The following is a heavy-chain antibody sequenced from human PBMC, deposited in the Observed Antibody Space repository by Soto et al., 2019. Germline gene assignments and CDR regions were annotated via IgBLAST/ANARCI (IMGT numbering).Heavy chain of an antibody. Sequence: GGSLRLSCAASGFTFSDYYMSWIRQAPGKGLEWVSYISSSGSTIYYADSVKGRFTISRDNAKNSLYLQMNSLRAEDTAVYYCARERHCGGDCYSATFDYWGQGTLGTVS. CDR2: ISSSGSTI. CDR3: ARERHCGGDCYSATFDY. D-gene: IGHD2-21*02. V-gene: IGHV3-11*01. CDR1: GFTFSDYY. J-gene: IGHJ4*02.